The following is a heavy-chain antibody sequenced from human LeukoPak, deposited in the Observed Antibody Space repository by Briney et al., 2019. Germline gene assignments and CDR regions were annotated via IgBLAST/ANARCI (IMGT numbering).Heavy chain of an antibody. CDR3: ARIRGRGYYYDSSAYDAAFDI. CDR1: GGAFSSNA. Sequence: ASVKLSCKASGGAFSSNAITWVRQAPGQGLEWMGRIIPPFRSADYAQKFQGRATLNTDESMTTAYMELSSLRSEDTAVYYCARIRGRGYYYDSSAYDAAFDIWGQGTKVPVSS. D-gene: IGHD3-22*01. CDR2: IIPPFRSA. J-gene: IGHJ3*02. V-gene: IGHV1-69*05.